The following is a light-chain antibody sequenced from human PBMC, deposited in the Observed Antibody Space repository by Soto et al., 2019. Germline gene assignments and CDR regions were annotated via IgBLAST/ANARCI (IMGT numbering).Light chain of an antibody. CDR1: SGSVSTSYY. J-gene: IGLJ3*02. Sequence: QTVVTQESSFSVSPGGTVTVTCGLSSGSVSTSYYPSWYQQTPGQAPRTLIDSTNTRSSGVPDRFSGSILGNKAALTITGAQADDESDYYCVLYMGSGIRVFGGGTKLTVL. CDR3: VLYMGSGIRV. V-gene: IGLV8-61*01. CDR2: STN.